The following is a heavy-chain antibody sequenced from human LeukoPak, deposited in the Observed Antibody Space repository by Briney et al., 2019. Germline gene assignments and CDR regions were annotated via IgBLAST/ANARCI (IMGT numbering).Heavy chain of an antibody. CDR1: GFTFTSYA. V-gene: IGHV3-30*02. D-gene: IGHD2-2*01. J-gene: IGHJ4*02. CDR3: AKDVPAAYFDY. CDR2: IRSDGSIK. Sequence: GGSLRLSCAASGFTFTSYAMSWVRQAPGKGLEWVAFIRSDGSIKYYADSVKGRFTISRDISRNTLYLQVNSLRAEDTAVYFCAKDVPAAYFDYWGQGTLVTVSS.